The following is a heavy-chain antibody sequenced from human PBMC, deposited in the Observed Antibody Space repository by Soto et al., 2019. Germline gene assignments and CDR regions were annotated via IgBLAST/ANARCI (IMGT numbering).Heavy chain of an antibody. Sequence: PGESLKISCKGSGYSFTSYWIGWVRQMPGKGLEWMGIIYPGDSDTRYSPSFQGQVTISANKSISTAYLQWSSLKASDTAMYYCARPAMVRGVIISQYYYGMDVWGQGTTVTVYS. D-gene: IGHD3-10*01. CDR2: IYPGDSDT. CDR3: ARPAMVRGVIISQYYYGMDV. J-gene: IGHJ6*02. CDR1: GYSFTSYW. V-gene: IGHV5-51*01.